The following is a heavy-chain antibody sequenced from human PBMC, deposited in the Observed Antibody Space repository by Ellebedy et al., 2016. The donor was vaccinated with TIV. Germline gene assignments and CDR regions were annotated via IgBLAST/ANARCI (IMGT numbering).Heavy chain of an antibody. CDR3: AKDRKSCYYYGWGGSVFDY. Sequence: PGGSLRLSCAASGFTFGSYAMHWVRQAPGKGLEWVTVISYDGSNKYYTDSVKGRFTISRDNSKNTLYLQMNSLRAEDKAVYYCAKDRKSCYYYGWGGSVFDYWGQGTLVTVSS. V-gene: IGHV3-30-3*01. D-gene: IGHD3-22*01. CDR1: GFTFGSYA. J-gene: IGHJ4*02. CDR2: ISYDGSNK.